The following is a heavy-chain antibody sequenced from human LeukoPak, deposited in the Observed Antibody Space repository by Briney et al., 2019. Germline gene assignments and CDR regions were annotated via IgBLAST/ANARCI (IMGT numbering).Heavy chain of an antibody. D-gene: IGHD5-18*01. CDR1: GGSISSSSYY. Sequence: PSETLSLTCTVSGGSISSSSYYWAWIRQPPGEGPEWIGSMYYDGSTYHNPSFKSRVTISVDTSKNQFSLKLSSVTAADTAVYYCARTQGYSYGYFDYWGQGTLVTVSS. CDR2: MYYDGST. V-gene: IGHV4-39*01. J-gene: IGHJ4*02. CDR3: ARTQGYSYGYFDY.